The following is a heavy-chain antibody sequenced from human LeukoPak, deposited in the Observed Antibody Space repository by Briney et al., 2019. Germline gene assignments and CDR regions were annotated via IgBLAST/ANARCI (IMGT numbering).Heavy chain of an antibody. CDR1: GGSISSSNW. CDR3: ARRDFWSGYYNY. CDR2: MYHSGST. Sequence: PSETLSLTCAVSGGSISSSNWWSWVRQPPGKGLEWIGEMYHSGSTNYNPSLKSRITISVDKSKNHFSLKLSSVTAADTAVYYCARRDFWSGYYNYWGQGTLVTVSS. D-gene: IGHD3-3*01. J-gene: IGHJ4*02. V-gene: IGHV4-4*02.